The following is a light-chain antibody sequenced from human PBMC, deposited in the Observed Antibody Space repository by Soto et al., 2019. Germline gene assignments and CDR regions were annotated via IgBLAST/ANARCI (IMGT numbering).Light chain of an antibody. J-gene: IGKJ1*01. CDR1: QSVLYSPNNKNY. CDR3: QEYVYSPNS. V-gene: IGKV4-1*01. CDR2: WAS. Sequence: DIVMTQSPDSLAVSLGERATINCKSRQSVLYSPNNKNYLAWYQQKPGQPPKLLVYWASPRESGVPDRFSGSGSGTDFTLRISSLQAEDVAVYYGQEYVYSPNSFGQGTMVDSK.